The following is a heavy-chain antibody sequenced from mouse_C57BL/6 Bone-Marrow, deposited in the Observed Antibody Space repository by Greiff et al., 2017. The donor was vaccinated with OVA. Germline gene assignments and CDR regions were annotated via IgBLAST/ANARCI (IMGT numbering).Heavy chain of an antibody. CDR3: ARDFMVLFDY. J-gene: IGHJ2*01. D-gene: IGHD1-1*02. CDR1: GFTFSSYA. Sequence: DVMLVESGGGLVKPGGSLKLSCAASGFTFSSYAMSWVRQTPEKRLEWVATISDGGSYTYYPDNVKGRFTISRDNAKNNLYLQMSHLKSEDTAMYYCARDFMVLFDYWGQGTTLTVS. V-gene: IGHV5-4*01. CDR2: ISDGGSYT.